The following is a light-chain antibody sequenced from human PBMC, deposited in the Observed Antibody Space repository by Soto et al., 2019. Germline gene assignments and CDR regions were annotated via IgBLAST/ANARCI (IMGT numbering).Light chain of an antibody. CDR2: ENS. V-gene: IGLV3-1*01. J-gene: IGLJ2*01. Sequence: SYELTQSPSVSVSPGQTASITCSGDKLENRYACWYQQKPGQSPVVVIYENSERPSGIPERFSASKSGNTATLTISGTQAMDEADYYCQAWDTSTVVFGGGTKLTV. CDR1: KLENRY. CDR3: QAWDTSTVV.